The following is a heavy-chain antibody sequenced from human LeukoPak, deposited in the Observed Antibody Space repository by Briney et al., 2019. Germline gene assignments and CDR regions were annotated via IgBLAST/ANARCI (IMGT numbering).Heavy chain of an antibody. J-gene: IGHJ4*02. Sequence: GGSLRLSCAASGFTFSSYAMHWVRQAPGKGLEWVAVISYDGSNKYYADSVKGRFTISRDNSKNTLYLQMNSLRAEDTAVYYCARGEGTAAPFDYWGQGTLVTVSS. V-gene: IGHV3-30-3*01. CDR1: GFTFSSYA. CDR3: ARGEGTAAPFDY. CDR2: ISYDGSNK. D-gene: IGHD6-13*01.